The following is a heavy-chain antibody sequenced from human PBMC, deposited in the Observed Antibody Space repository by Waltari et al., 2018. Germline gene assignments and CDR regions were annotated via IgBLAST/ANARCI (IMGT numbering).Heavy chain of an antibody. D-gene: IGHD6-13*01. CDR1: GGTFDKYA. J-gene: IGHJ4*02. Sequence: QVQLVQSGAEVKRPGSSVKVSCKSSGGTFDKYAISWVRQAPGQGLEWVGGVHPILGGGNYAQKVRGRVTITADESTDTAYMELSSLRSEDTAIYYCAKDHAAMKYSSTFDYWGQGTLVIVSS. CDR3: AKDHAAMKYSSTFDY. CDR2: VHPILGGG. V-gene: IGHV1-69*11.